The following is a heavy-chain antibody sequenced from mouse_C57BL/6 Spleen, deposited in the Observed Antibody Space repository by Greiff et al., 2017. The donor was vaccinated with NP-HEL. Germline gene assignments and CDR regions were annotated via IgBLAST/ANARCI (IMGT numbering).Heavy chain of an antibody. Sequence: EVKLVESGGGLVKPGGSLKLSCAASGFTFSSYTMSWVRQTPEKRLEWVATISGGGGNTYYPDSVKGRFTISRDNAKNTLYLQMSSLRSEDTALYYCARHDYGSSYGGAMDYWGQGTSVTVSS. CDR2: ISGGGGNT. CDR3: ARHDYGSSYGGAMDY. V-gene: IGHV5-9*01. D-gene: IGHD1-1*01. CDR1: GFTFSSYT. J-gene: IGHJ4*01.